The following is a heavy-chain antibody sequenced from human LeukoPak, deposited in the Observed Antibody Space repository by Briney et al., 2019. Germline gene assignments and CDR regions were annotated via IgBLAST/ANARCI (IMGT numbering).Heavy chain of an antibody. CDR2: ITGSGGST. Sequence: GGSLRLSCSASGFTFSTYFMHWVRQAPGKGLECVSAITGSGGSTYYADSVKGRFTISRDTSKNTLYLQMNSLRAEDTAVYYCARGPPACSTNCYGYLDYWGQGTLVTVSS. D-gene: IGHD2-2*01. CDR3: ARGPPACSTNCYGYLDY. J-gene: IGHJ4*02. V-gene: IGHV3-64*04. CDR1: GFTFSTYF.